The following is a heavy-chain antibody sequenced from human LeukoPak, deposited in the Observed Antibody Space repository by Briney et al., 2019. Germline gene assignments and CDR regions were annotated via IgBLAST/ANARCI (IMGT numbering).Heavy chain of an antibody. D-gene: IGHD3-16*01. V-gene: IGHV3-23*01. Sequence: GGSLRLSCAASGFTFSNYAMSWVRQAPGKGLEWVSTISGSGVNTFYADSVEGRFTISRDNSKKTLYLQMSSLRAEDTAIYYCAKKGPPGLGDAFDIWGQGTMVTVSS. CDR3: AKKGPPGLGDAFDI. J-gene: IGHJ3*02. CDR2: ISGSGVNT. CDR1: GFTFSNYA.